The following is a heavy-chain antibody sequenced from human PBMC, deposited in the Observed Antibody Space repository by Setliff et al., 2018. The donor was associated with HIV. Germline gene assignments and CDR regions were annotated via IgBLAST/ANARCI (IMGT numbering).Heavy chain of an antibody. CDR2: MNPNSGSP. CDR1: GYNFTDYD. J-gene: IGHJ5*02. D-gene: IGHD4-17*01. V-gene: IGHV7-4-1*02. CDR3: ARALYGDYGGDLNWLDP. Sequence: ASVKVSCKASGYNFTDYDINWVRQATGQGLEWMGWMNPNSGSPTYAQAFTGRFVFSVDTSITTAYLEITSLKAEDTAVYYCARALYGDYGGDLNWLDPWGQGTLVTVSS.